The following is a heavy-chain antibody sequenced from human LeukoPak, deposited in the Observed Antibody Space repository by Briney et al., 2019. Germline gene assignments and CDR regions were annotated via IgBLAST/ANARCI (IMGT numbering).Heavy chain of an antibody. CDR3: AKAPGYCSSTNPCYYYYGMDV. CDR2: ISYDGSNK. J-gene: IGHJ6*02. Sequence: GRSLRLSCAASGFTFSSYGMHWVRQAPGKGLEWVAVISYDGSNKYYADSVNGRFTISRDNSKNTLYLQMNSLRAEDTAVYYCAKAPGYCSSTNPCYYYYGMDVWGQGTTVTVSS. D-gene: IGHD2-2*01. CDR1: GFTFSSYG. V-gene: IGHV3-30*18.